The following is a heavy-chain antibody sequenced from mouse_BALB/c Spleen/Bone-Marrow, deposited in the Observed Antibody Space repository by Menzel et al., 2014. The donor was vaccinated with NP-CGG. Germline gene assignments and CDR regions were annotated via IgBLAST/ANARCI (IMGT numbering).Heavy chain of an antibody. Sequence: QVQLQQSGSVLVRPGASVKLSCKASGYTFTSSWMHWAKQRPGQGLEWIGEIHPNSGNTNYNEKFKGKATLTVDTSSSTAYVDLSSLTSEDSAVYYCARHHRYAYYFDYCSQGTTLTVSS. CDR1: GYTFTSSW. CDR3: ARHHRYAYYFDY. CDR2: IHPNSGNT. D-gene: IGHD2-14*01. V-gene: IGHV1S130*01. J-gene: IGHJ2*01.